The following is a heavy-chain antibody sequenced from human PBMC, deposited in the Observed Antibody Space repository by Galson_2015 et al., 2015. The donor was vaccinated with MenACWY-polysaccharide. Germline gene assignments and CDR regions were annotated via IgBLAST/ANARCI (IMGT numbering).Heavy chain of an antibody. CDR1: GFTFINFG. CDR3: ARKDHGDSAGGLFNF. CDR2: VSGSGGNT. D-gene: IGHD2-21*01. V-gene: IGHV3-23*01. J-gene: IGHJ4*02. Sequence: SLRLSCAASGFTFINFGMNWVRQAPGKGLELVSSVSGSGGNTYYADSVRGRFTISRDNSKNTLYLQMRSLRAEDTATYFCARKDHGDSAGGLFNFWGPGTPVIVSA.